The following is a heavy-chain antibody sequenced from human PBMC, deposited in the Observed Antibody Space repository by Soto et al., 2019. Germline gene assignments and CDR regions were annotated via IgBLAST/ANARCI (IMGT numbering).Heavy chain of an antibody. CDR2: ISYDGSNK. J-gene: IGHJ4*02. CDR1: GFTFSSYA. CDR3: ARAPN. V-gene: IGHV3-30-3*01. Sequence: QVQLVESGGGVVQPGRSLRLSCAASGFTFSSYAMHWVRQAPGKGLEWVAVISYDGSNKYYADSVKGRFTISRDNSKNTLYLQMNSLRGEDTAVYYCARAPNWGQGTLVTVSS.